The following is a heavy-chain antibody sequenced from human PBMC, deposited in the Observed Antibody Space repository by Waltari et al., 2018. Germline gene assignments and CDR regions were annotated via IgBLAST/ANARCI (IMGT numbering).Heavy chain of an antibody. CDR1: GGALTSSG. J-gene: IGHJ5*02. D-gene: IGHD4-17*01. Sequence: QVQLVQSGAEVRPPGSSVKVSCKDSGGALTSSGITWERQAPGQGLEGVGGIIPIFGTANYAQRFQDRVTMTSDVSTSTAYMEMRSLRSDDTAVYYCARDVIRAHDDGIYVARGWFDLWGQGTLVTVSS. CDR3: ARDVIRAHDDGIYVARGWFDL. CDR2: IIPIFGTA. V-gene: IGHV1-69*13.